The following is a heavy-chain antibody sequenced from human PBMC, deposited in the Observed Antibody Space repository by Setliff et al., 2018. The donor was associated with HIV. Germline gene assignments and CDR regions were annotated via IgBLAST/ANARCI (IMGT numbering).Heavy chain of an antibody. V-gene: IGHV4-59*08. J-gene: IGHJ5*02. Sequence: PSETLSLTCTVSGDSISSHYWNWIRQPPGKALEWIGYIYYGSTHYNPSFEGRVTISVDTSKNQFSLKLRSVTAADTAMYYCARRRCSAASCPDNSWNWLDPWGQGTLVTVSS. CDR1: GDSISSHY. D-gene: IGHD2-15*01. CDR2: IYYGST. CDR3: ARRRCSAASCPDNSWNWLDP.